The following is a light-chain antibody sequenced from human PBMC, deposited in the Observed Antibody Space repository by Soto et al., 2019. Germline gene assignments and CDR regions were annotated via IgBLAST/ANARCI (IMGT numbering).Light chain of an antibody. J-gene: IGKJ2*01. V-gene: IGKV3-20*01. Sequence: EVVLTQSPGTLSLSPGERATLSCRASQSVNNNYVAWYQQKPGQAPRLLIFGSSDRATGIPDRFSGSGSGTDFTLTISRLEPEDFAVYYCQQYDSSPPYTFGQGTKLEIK. CDR3: QQYDSSPPYT. CDR1: QSVNNNY. CDR2: GSS.